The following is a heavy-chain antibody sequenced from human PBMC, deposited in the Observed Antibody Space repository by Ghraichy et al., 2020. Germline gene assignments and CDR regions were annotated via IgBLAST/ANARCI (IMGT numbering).Heavy chain of an antibody. V-gene: IGHV3-21*01. CDR2: ITNSGAYK. D-gene: IGHD3-9*01. CDR1: GFFFSNYG. J-gene: IGHJ1*01. Sequence: GGSLRLSCAASGFFFSNYGMSWLRQAPGKGLEWVSLITNSGAYKYYTDSVKGRFSISRDNGGDSVFLQMNSLTTDDTAVYYCARAVSTGWDFYHWGQGTLVTVSS. CDR3: ARAVSTGWDFYH.